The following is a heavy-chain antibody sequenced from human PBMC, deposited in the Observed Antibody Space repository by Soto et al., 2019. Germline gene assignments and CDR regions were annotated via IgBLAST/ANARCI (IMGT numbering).Heavy chain of an antibody. V-gene: IGHV3-11*06. Sequence: GGSLRLSCAASGFTFSDYYMSWIRQAPGKGLEWVSYISSSSSYTNYADSVKGRFTISRDNAKNSLYLQMNSLRAEDTAVYYCARLADYDSSGYYPRAFDIWGQGTMVTVSS. CDR2: ISSSSSYT. CDR1: GFTFSDYY. D-gene: IGHD3-22*01. CDR3: ARLADYDSSGYYPRAFDI. J-gene: IGHJ3*02.